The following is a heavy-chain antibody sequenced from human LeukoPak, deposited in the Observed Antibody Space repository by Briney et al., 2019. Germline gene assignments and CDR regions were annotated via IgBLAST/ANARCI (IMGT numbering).Heavy chain of an antibody. CDR2: IIPIFGTA. D-gene: IGHD5-18*01. CDR1: GFTFSSYA. Sequence: MAGGSLRLSCAASGFTFSSYAMSWVRQAPGQGLEWMGGIIPIFGTANYAQKFQGRVTITTDESTSTAYMELSSLRSEDTAVYYCARERTAMVPGAFDIWGQGTMVTVSS. J-gene: IGHJ3*02. CDR3: ARERTAMVPGAFDI. V-gene: IGHV1-69*05.